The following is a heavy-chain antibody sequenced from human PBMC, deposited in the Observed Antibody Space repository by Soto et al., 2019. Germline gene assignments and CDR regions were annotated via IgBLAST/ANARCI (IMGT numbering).Heavy chain of an antibody. CDR1: GGSISSSNW. CDR3: ARGVNSGYADTGDNY. D-gene: IGHD5-12*01. CDR2: IYHGGST. Sequence: QVQLQESGPGLVKPSGTLSLTCAVSGGSISSSNWWSWVRQPPGKGLEWIGEIYHGGSTNYNPSLKSRVTMSVDKSKNRFSLELSSVTAADTAVYYGARGVNSGYADTGDNYGGQGTLVTVSS. V-gene: IGHV4-4*02. J-gene: IGHJ4*02.